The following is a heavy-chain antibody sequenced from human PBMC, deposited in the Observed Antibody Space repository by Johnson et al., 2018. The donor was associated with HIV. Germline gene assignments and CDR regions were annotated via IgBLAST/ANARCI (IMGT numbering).Heavy chain of an antibody. J-gene: IGHJ3*02. V-gene: IGHV3-11*01. Sequence: VESGGDMVRPGGSLRLSCVASGFTFDDYDMGWVRQGPGKGLEWVSYISSSGSTIYYAASVKGRFTISRDNAKNSLYLQMNSLRAEDTALYYCAKGLTWELRSHDAFDIWGQGTMVTVSS. D-gene: IGHD1-26*01. CDR1: GFTFDDYD. CDR3: AKGLTWELRSHDAFDI. CDR2: ISSSGSTI.